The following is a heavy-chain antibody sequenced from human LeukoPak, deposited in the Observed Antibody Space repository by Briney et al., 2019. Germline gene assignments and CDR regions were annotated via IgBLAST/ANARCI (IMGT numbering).Heavy chain of an antibody. CDR2: IKQDGSEK. CDR1: GFTFSSYW. V-gene: IGHV3-7*01. D-gene: IGHD2-2*01. Sequence: PGGSLRLSCAASGFTFSSYWMSWVRQAPGKGLEWVANIKQDGSEKYYVDSVKGRFTISRDNAKNSLYLQMNSLRADDTAVYYCARGDEDIVVVPAAIHWFDPWGQGTLVTVSS. CDR3: ARGDEDIVVVPAAIHWFDP. J-gene: IGHJ5*02.